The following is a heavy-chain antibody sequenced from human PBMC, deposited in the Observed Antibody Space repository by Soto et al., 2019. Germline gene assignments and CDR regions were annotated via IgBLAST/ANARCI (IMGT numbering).Heavy chain of an antibody. Sequence: QLQLQESGPGLVKPSETLSLTCTVSGCSVSSSSYYWGWVRQPPGKGLEWIGSVYYSGSTYYNLSLESRVTKSVDKSKNHFSLKLMSLSAADTAVYYCGRLEGLATISYYFHYWRQGALVTVSS. CDR3: GRLEGLATISYYFHY. D-gene: IGHD1-1*01. J-gene: IGHJ4*02. CDR2: VYYSGST. CDR1: GCSVSSSSYY. V-gene: IGHV4-39*02.